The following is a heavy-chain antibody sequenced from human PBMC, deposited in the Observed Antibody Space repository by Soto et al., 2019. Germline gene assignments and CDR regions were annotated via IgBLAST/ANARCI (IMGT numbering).Heavy chain of an antibody. V-gene: IGHV4-39*01. D-gene: IGHD6-13*01. Sequence: SETLSLTCTVSGGSISSGSYYWGWIRQSPGKGLEWIGSIYYRGNTYYNPSLKSRVTISVDTSKHQFSLKMSSVTATDTAVYYCARHKDTSSRYLLPDNWGQGTLVTVSS. J-gene: IGHJ4*02. CDR1: GGSISSGSYY. CDR2: IYYRGNT. CDR3: ARHKDTSSRYLLPDN.